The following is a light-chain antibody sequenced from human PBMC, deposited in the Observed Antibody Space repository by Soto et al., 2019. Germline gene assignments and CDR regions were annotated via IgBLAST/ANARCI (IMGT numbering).Light chain of an antibody. J-gene: IGKJ1*01. CDR2: GAS. Sequence: EIVLTQSPGILSLSPGERATLSCRGSQSVSSSYLAWYQQKPGQAPRLLIYGASSRATGIPDRFSGSGSGTDFTLTISRLEPEDFAVYYCQQYGSSGTFGQGTKVDIK. CDR1: QSVSSSY. V-gene: IGKV3-20*01. CDR3: QQYGSSGT.